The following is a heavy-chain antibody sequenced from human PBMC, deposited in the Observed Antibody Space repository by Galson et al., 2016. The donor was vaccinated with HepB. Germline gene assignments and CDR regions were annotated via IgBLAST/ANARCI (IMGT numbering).Heavy chain of an antibody. CDR1: GFTFRSYG. CDR3: AKGLRFRGPVKDFFQWLLLPLEY. D-gene: IGHD3-22*01. J-gene: IGHJ4*02. Sequence: SLRLSCAASGFTFRSYGMHWVRQAPGKGLEWVASVSYEGTYNLYADVVKGRFTVSRDNSEGTLFLEMSSLRIDDTAIYYCAKGLRFRGPVKDFFQWLLLPLEYWGQGTLVTVSS. V-gene: IGHV3-30*18. CDR2: VSYEGTYN.